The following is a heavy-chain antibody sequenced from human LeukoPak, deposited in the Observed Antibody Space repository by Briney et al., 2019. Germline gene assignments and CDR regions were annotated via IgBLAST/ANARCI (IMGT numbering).Heavy chain of an antibody. CDR2: INHSGST. J-gene: IGHJ5*02. V-gene: IGHV4-34*01. Sequence: SETLSLTCAVYGGSFGGYYWSWIRQPPGKGLEWIGEINHSGSTNYNPSLKSRVTISVDTSKNQFSLKLSSVTAADTAVYYCARDGYSSWGFDPWGQGTLVTVSS. D-gene: IGHD5-18*01. CDR3: ARDGYSSWGFDP. CDR1: GGSFGGYY.